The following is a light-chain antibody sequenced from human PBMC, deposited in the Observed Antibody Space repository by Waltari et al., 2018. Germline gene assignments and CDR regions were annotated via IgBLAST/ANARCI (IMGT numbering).Light chain of an antibody. CDR1: SSDVGRYNY. CDR3: ASYNPGSTVV. J-gene: IGLJ3*02. V-gene: IGLV2-14*01. Sequence: QSALTQPASVSGSPGQSITISCTGSSSDVGRYNYVSWYQQFPDRAPKLIIYDVTNRPSGVSNRFSGSKSANTASLTISGLQPEDEAEYYCASYNPGSTVVFGGGTKLTVL. CDR2: DVT.